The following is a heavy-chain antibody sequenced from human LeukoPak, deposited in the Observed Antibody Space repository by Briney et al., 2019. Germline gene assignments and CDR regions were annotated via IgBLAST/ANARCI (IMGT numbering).Heavy chain of an antibody. Sequence: PGGSLTLSWPPSGFTLSGYGMSSVRQAPGKGREWVSSTSDSDGSTYYAASVKGRFTNPRDISKNTLYLQMNSLRPEDTAVYYCSKDTTSGTFADGGQGTLVTLS. D-gene: IGHD1-1*01. CDR2: TSDSDGST. V-gene: IGHV3-23*01. CDR1: GFTLSGYG. J-gene: IGHJ4*02. CDR3: SKDTTSGTFAD.